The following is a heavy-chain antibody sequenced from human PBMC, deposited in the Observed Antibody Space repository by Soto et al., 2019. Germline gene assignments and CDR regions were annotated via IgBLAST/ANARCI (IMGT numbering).Heavy chain of an antibody. CDR1: GFTFRDYA. J-gene: IGHJ4*02. Sequence: GGSLRLSCGTSGFTFRDYAMSWFRQAPGKGLEWVGFIRTKAYGGTTEYAASVNGRFTISRDDSKSIVYLQMNSLKTEDTAVYYCTRDHDYGDSDFDYWGQGTLVTVSS. CDR2: IRTKAYGGTT. CDR3: TRDHDYGDSDFDY. V-gene: IGHV3-49*03. D-gene: IGHD4-17*01.